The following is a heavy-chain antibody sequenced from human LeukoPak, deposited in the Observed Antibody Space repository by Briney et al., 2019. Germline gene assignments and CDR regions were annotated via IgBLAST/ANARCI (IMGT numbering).Heavy chain of an antibody. V-gene: IGHV4-39*07. CDR3: ARMGPYGSTGAFDI. J-gene: IGHJ3*02. CDR2: IYYSGST. CDR1: GGSISSSSYY. Sequence: TSETLSLTCTVSGGSISSSSYYWGWIRQPPGKGLEWIGSIYYSGSTNYNPSLKSRVTMSVDTSKNQFSLKLSSVTALDTAVYYCARMGPYGSTGAFDIWGQGTMVTVSS. D-gene: IGHD1-26*01.